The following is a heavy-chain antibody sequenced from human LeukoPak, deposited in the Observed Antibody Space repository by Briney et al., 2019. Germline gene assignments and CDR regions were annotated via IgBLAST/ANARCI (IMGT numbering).Heavy chain of an antibody. CDR1: GGTFSSYA. Sequence: SVKVSCKASGGTFSSYAISWVRQAPGQGLEWMGGIIPIFGTANYAQKFQGRVTITADESTSTAYMELSSLSSEDTAVYYCARAYYGSGSPLDYWGQGTLVTVSS. V-gene: IGHV1-69*13. D-gene: IGHD3-10*01. J-gene: IGHJ4*02. CDR3: ARAYYGSGSPLDY. CDR2: IIPIFGTA.